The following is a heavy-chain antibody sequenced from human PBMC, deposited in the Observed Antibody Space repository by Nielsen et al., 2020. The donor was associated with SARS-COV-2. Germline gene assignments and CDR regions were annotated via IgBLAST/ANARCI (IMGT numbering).Heavy chain of an antibody. CDR3: ARDPASYYDCWSGYYAGFDP. J-gene: IGHJ5*02. CDR2: INPSGGST. V-gene: IGHV1-46*01. D-gene: IGHD3-3*01. Sequence: WVRQAPGQGLEWMGIINPSGGSTSYAQKFQGRVTMTRDTSTSTVYMELSSLRPEDTAVYYCARDPASYYDCWSGYYAGFDPWGQGTLVTVSS.